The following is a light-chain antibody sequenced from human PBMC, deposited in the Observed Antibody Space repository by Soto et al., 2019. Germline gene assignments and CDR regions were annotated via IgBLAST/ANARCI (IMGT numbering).Light chain of an antibody. V-gene: IGLV2-23*02. J-gene: IGLJ1*01. CDR2: EVS. CDR3: CSFTNSGTFV. CDR1: SSDVGSRDF. Sequence: QSVLTQPASVSGSPGQSITISCTGTSSDVGSRDFVSWYQQHPGKVPKLVMYEVSKRPSGVSNRFSGSKSGNTASLTISGLQAEDEADYYCCSFTNSGTFVFGTGP.